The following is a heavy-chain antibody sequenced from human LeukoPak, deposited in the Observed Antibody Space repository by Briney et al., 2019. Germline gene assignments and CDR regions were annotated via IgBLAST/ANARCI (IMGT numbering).Heavy chain of an antibody. CDR2: IYSGGST. J-gene: IGHJ4*02. V-gene: IGHV3-53*01. Sequence: HPGGSLRLSCAASGFTFSSYWMHWVRQAPGKGLEWVSVIYSGGSTYYADSVKGRFTISRDNSKNTLYLQMNSLRAEDTAVYYCARGLRGWLTPSYYFDYWGQGTLVTVSS. D-gene: IGHD6-19*01. CDR3: ARGLRGWLTPSYYFDY. CDR1: GFTFSSYW.